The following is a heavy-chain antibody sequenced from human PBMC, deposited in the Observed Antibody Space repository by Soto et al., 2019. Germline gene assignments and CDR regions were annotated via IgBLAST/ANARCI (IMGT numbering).Heavy chain of an antibody. CDR3: AKLANDGAELI. D-gene: IGHD1-1*01. V-gene: IGHV3-30*18. Sequence: QVQLVESGGGVVQPGRSLRLSCAASGFTFSNYAMHWVRQAPGKGLEWVAVISYDGSNKYYADSVKGRVTISRDNSKNTLFLQMNSLRAEDTAVYYCAKLANDGAELICGQGTLVTVSS. J-gene: IGHJ4*02. CDR1: GFTFSNYA. CDR2: ISYDGSNK.